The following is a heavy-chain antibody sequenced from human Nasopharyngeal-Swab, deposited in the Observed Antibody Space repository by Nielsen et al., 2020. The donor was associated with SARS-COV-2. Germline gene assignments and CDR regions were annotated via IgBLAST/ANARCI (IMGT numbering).Heavy chain of an antibody. Sequence: SETLSLTCAVYGGSFSGYYWSWIRQPPGKGLEWIGEINHSGSTNYNPSLKSRVTISVDTSKNQFSLKLSSVTAADTAVYYCARASGYCSSTSCCTGAFDIWGQGTMVTVSS. CDR3: ARASGYCSSTSCCTGAFDI. J-gene: IGHJ3*02. CDR2: INHSGST. CDR1: GGSFSGYY. V-gene: IGHV4-34*01. D-gene: IGHD2-2*02.